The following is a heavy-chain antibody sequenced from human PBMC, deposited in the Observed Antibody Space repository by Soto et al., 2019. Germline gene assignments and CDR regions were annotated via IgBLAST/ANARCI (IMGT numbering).Heavy chain of an antibody. CDR2: IYTSGST. V-gene: IGHV4-4*07. D-gene: IGHD1-26*01. Sequence: QVQLQESGPGLVKPSETLSLTCTVSGGSISSYYWSWIRQPAGKGLEWIGRIYTSGSTNYNPSLKGRVTMPVDTSTNQFSLKLSSVTAADTAVYACARAAEELPHFAYWGQGTLVSVSS. CDR1: GGSISSYY. CDR3: ARAAEELPHFAY. J-gene: IGHJ4*02.